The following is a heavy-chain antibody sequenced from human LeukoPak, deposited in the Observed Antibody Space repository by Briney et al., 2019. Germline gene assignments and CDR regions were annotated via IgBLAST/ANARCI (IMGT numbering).Heavy chain of an antibody. CDR3: ANMYIILGYTEASHVSFFDY. V-gene: IGHV3-23*01. J-gene: IGHJ4*02. CDR1: GFNFGTYA. Sequence: AGGSLRLSCAASGFNFGTYAMTWVRQAPGKGLEWVSSIGSSGSSTYYADSVKGRFTISRDNSKNTLLLQMNSLGAEDTAIYYCANMYIILGYTEASHVSFFDYWGRGTLVTVSS. CDR2: IGSSGSST. D-gene: IGHD2-2*02.